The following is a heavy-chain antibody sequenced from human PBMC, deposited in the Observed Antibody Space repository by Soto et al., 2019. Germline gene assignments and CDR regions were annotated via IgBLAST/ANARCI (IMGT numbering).Heavy chain of an antibody. Sequence: ESGGGVVQPGRSLRLSCAASGFTFSSYGMHWVRQAPGKGLEWVAVISYDGSNKYYADSVKGRFTISRDNSKNTLYLQMDSLRAEDTAVYYCAKGSHYYDSSGYYYGGEGFDYWGQGTLVTVSS. CDR1: GFTFSSYG. D-gene: IGHD3-22*01. CDR2: ISYDGSNK. V-gene: IGHV3-30*18. J-gene: IGHJ4*02. CDR3: AKGSHYYDSSGYYYGGEGFDY.